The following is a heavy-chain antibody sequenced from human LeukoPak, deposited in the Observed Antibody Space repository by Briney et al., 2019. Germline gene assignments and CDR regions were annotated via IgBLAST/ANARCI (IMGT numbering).Heavy chain of an antibody. CDR2: ITSGSSTI. CDR3: ARDGGGDY. Sequence: GGSLRLSCAASGFTFSLYSMNWVRQAPGKGLEWVSYITSGSSTIYYAESVRDRFTISRDNAKNSLFLQMNSLRAEDTAVYYCARDGGGDYWGQGTLVTVSS. CDR1: GFTFSLYS. J-gene: IGHJ4*02. V-gene: IGHV3-48*01. D-gene: IGHD3-16*01.